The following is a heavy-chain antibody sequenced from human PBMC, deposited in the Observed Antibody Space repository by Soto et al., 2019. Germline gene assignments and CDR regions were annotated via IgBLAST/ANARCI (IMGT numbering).Heavy chain of an antibody. D-gene: IGHD3-10*01. CDR3: ARDESLDV. CDR2: INPSGGST. Sequence: QVQLVQSGAEVKKPGASVKVSCKASGYTFTTYAMHWVRQAPGQGLEWMGIINPSGGSTTYAQKFQDRVTLNRDTSTSTVYMEVSSRRSEDTAVYYCARDESLDVWGQGTTVTVSS. V-gene: IGHV1-46*01. J-gene: IGHJ6*02. CDR1: GYTFTTYA.